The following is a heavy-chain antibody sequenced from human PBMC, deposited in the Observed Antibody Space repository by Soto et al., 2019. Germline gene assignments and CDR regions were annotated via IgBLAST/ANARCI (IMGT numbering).Heavy chain of an antibody. Sequence: GRSMRVSCAAAGFNIISYGMSWVSKDPGKGLEWVSCISGSGDTTNYADPVKGRFTLSRDNSKNILYLQMDSLSAEDTAVYYCAKDLTSSGNPYYFDHWGQGTLVTVSS. D-gene: IGHD6-19*01. CDR2: ISGSGDTT. CDR1: GFNIISYG. V-gene: IGHV3-23*01. CDR3: AKDLTSSGNPYYFDH. J-gene: IGHJ4*02.